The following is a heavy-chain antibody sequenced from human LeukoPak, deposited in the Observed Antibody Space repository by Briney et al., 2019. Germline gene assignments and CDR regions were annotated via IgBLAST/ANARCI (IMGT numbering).Heavy chain of an antibody. V-gene: IGHV3-11*01. D-gene: IGHD1-26*01. J-gene: IGHJ5*02. CDR2: ITSSGTST. Sequence: KPGGSLRLSCAASGFTFSDYYMNWIRQAPGKGLEWVAYITSSGTSTYYADSVKGRFTISRDNAKNSLYLQMDSLRAEDTAVYYCARGPSGSYDLWGQGTLVTVSS. CDR3: ARGPSGSYDL. CDR1: GFTFSDYY.